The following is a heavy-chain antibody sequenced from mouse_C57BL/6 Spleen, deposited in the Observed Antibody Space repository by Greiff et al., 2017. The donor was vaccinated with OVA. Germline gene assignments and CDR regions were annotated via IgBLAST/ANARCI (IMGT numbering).Heavy chain of an antibody. CDR1: GYSFTGYY. CDR3: ARFITTVGFDD. V-gene: IGHV1-42*01. D-gene: IGHD1-1*01. CDR2: INPSTGGT. Sequence: EVQLQESGPELVKPGASVKISCKASGYSFTGYYMNWVKQSPEKSLEWIGEINPSTGGTTYNQKFKAKATLTVDKSSSTADMQLKSLTAEDSAVYYCARFITTVGFDDWGQGTTLTVSS. J-gene: IGHJ2*01.